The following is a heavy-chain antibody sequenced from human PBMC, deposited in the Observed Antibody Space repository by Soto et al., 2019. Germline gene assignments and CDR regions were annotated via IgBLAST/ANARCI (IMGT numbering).Heavy chain of an antibody. CDR1: GFTFSAYW. J-gene: IGHJ4*02. CDR3: ARGPRVSSTGTGAH. CDR2: ISDDGSTA. Sequence: LRLSCAVSGFTFSAYWMHWVRQVPGKGLTWVSRISDDGSTATYADSVKGRFIISRDNAKNSLYLEMNTLRADDSGLYYCARGPRVSSTGTGAHWGRGTLVTVSS. D-gene: IGHD1-1*01. V-gene: IGHV3-74*01.